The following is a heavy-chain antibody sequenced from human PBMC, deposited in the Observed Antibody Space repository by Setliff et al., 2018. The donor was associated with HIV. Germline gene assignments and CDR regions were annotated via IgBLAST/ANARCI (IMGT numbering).Heavy chain of an antibody. CDR1: GITFSGYS. V-gene: IGHV3-23*01. D-gene: IGHD2-2*03. CDR3: AKVDNGHCLSNSCRDFDY. CDR2: ISPTGTGT. J-gene: IGHJ4*02. Sequence: QPGGSLRLSCAASGITFSGYSMSWVRQAPGKGLEWVSAISPTGTGTYYADSVRGRFTISRDNSKNTLYLQMNSLRPEDTAVYYCAKVDNGHCLSNSCRDFDYWGQGTLVTVSS.